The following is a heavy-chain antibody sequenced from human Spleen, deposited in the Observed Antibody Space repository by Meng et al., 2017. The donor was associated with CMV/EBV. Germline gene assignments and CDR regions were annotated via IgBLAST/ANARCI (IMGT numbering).Heavy chain of an antibody. J-gene: IGHJ4*02. D-gene: IGHD6-19*01. CDR1: GGSVSNGSFY. CDR3: ASSIAVAGTPIDY. CDR2: IYRNGDI. V-gene: IGHV4-61*01. Sequence: ESLKISCTVSGGSVSNGSFYWSWIRQPPGKGLEWIGYIYRNGDINYKPSLKSRVTISLDTSKNQFSLKLNSVTAADTAVYYCASSIAVAGTPIDYWGQGNLVTVSS.